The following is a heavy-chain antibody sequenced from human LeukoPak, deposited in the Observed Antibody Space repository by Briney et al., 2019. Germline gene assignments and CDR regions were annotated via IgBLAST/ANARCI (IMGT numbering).Heavy chain of an antibody. CDR1: GGSISSYY. V-gene: IGHV4-59*12. CDR2: IHYSGST. J-gene: IGHJ4*02. D-gene: IGHD3-16*02. Sequence: SETLSLTCTVSGGSISSYYWSWIRQPPGKGLEWIGYIHYSGSTHYNPSLTSRVTISVDTSKNQFSLKLSSVTAADTAVYYCARALDYVWGSYRFWGQGTLVTVSS. CDR3: ARALDYVWGSYRF.